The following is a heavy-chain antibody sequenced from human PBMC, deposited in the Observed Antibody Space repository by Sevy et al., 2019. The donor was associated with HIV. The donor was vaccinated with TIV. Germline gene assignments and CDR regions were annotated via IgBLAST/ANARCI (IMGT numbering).Heavy chain of an antibody. CDR2: IGTAGDP. D-gene: IGHD6-13*01. V-gene: IGHV3-13*05. Sequence: GGSLRLSCAASGFTFSSYDMHWVRQATGKGLEWVSAIGTAGDPYYAGSVKGRFTMSRENAKNSLYLQRNSLRAGDTAVYYCARAPTTGYSSSWPIDYWGQGTLVTVSS. CDR1: GFTFSSYD. J-gene: IGHJ4*02. CDR3: ARAPTTGYSSSWPIDY.